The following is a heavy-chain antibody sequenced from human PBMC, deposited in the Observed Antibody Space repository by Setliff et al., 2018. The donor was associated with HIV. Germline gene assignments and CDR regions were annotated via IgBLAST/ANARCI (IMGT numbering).Heavy chain of an antibody. CDR3: ARQFDFWSVGFDY. CDR2: IHYSGSI. V-gene: IGHV4-30-4*08. D-gene: IGHD3-3*01. Sequence: SETLSLTCTVSGGSISSGVYYWSWIRHHPGKGLEWIGYIHYSGSIYYNPSLKSRVTISVDTSKNQFSLKLDSVTAADTAVYYCARQFDFWSVGFDYWGQGTLVTVSS. CDR1: GGSISSGVYY. J-gene: IGHJ4*02.